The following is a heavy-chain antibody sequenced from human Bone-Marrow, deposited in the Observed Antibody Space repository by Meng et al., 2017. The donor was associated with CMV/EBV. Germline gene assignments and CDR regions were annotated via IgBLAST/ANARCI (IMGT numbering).Heavy chain of an antibody. Sequence: GGSLRLSCAASGFTFSGSAMHWVRQASGKGLEWVGRIRSKANSYATAYAASVKGRFTISRDASKNTAYLQMNSLKTEDKAVYYCTRRHYYDSSGYYSDYWGQGTLVTVSS. CDR3: TRRHYYDSSGYYSDY. CDR2: IRSKANSYAT. V-gene: IGHV3-73*01. D-gene: IGHD3-22*01. J-gene: IGHJ4*02. CDR1: GFTFSGSA.